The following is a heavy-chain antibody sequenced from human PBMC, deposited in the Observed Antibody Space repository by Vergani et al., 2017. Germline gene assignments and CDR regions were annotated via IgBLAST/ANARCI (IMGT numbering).Heavy chain of an antibody. J-gene: IGHJ6*02. Sequence: QVQLVQSGAEVKKPGSSVKVSCKASGGTFSSYAISWVRQAPGQGLEWIGGIIPIFGTANYAQKFQGGVTITADESTRTAYMELSSLGCEDTAVYYCARDGPYYYDSSGYXVRRLLLSSYYYYGMDVWGQGTTVTVSS. CDR2: IIPIFGTA. CDR3: ARDGPYYYDSSGYXVRRLLLSSYYYYGMDV. V-gene: IGHV1-69*01. D-gene: IGHD3-22*01. CDR1: GGTFSSYA.